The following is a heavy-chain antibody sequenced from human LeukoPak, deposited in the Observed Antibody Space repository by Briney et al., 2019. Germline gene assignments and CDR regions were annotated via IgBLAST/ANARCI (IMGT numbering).Heavy chain of an antibody. V-gene: IGHV3-74*01. CDR3: ASKVYCGGDCYSGVDY. CDR2: LNSDGSST. CDR1: GFTFSSYW. Sequence: GGSLRLSCAASGFTFSSYWMHWVRQAPGKGLVWVSRLNSDGSSTSYADSVKGRFTISRDNAKNTLYLQMNSLRAEDTAVYYCASKVYCGGDCYSGVDYWGQGTLVTVSS. D-gene: IGHD2-21*01. J-gene: IGHJ4*02.